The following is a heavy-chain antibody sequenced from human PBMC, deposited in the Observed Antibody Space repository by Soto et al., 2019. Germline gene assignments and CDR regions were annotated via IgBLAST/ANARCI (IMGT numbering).Heavy chain of an antibody. CDR2: IYHSGST. D-gene: IGHD6-19*01. Sequence: QLQLQESGSGLVKPSQTLSLTYAVSGGSISSGGYSWSWIRQPPGKGLEWIGYIYHSGSTYYNPSLKSRVTISVDRSKNQFSLKLSSVTAADTAVYYCARAGGLGAVAVDYWGQGTVVTVSS. CDR1: GGSISSGGYS. CDR3: ARAGGLGAVAVDY. V-gene: IGHV4-30-2*01. J-gene: IGHJ4*02.